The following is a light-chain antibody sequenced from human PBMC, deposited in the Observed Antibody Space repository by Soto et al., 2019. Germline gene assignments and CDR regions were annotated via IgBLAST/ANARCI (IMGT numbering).Light chain of an antibody. CDR3: QQYGSSRIT. Sequence: EIVFTQSPATLSLSPGERATLSCGASQSVSSSYLAWYQQKPGLAPRLLIYDASSRETGIPDRFSGSGAGTDFTLTISRLEPEDVAVYYCQQYGSSRITFGQGTRLEIK. J-gene: IGKJ5*01. CDR1: QSVSSSY. CDR2: DAS. V-gene: IGKV3D-20*01.